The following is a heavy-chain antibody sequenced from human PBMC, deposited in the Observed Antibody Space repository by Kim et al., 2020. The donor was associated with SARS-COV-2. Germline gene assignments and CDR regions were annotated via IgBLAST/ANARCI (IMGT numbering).Heavy chain of an antibody. Sequence: SVKVSCKASGGTFSSYAISWVRQAPGQGLEWMGRIIPILGIANYAQKFQGRVTITADKSTSTAYMELSSLRSEDTAGYYCASAGGDYDILTGYLNWGQG. J-gene: IGHJ4*02. CDR3: ASAGGDYDILTGYLN. V-gene: IGHV1-69*04. D-gene: IGHD3-9*01. CDR2: IIPILGIA. CDR1: GGTFSSYA.